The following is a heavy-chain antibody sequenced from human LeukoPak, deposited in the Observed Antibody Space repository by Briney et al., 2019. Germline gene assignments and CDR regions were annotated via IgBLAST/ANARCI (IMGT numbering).Heavy chain of an antibody. V-gene: IGHV4-4*09. CDR2: IYNGGSA. CDR1: GGSITSYY. D-gene: IGHD2-15*01. CDR3: ARLVGGVTRRWSYYYYYMDV. J-gene: IGHJ6*03. Sequence: SETLSLTCTVSGGSITSYYWGWIRQPPGKGLEWIGYIYNGGSAKYNPSLKSRVAISIDTSKNQFSLKLSSVTAADTAVYYCARLVGGVTRRWSYYYYYMDVWGKGTTVTVSS.